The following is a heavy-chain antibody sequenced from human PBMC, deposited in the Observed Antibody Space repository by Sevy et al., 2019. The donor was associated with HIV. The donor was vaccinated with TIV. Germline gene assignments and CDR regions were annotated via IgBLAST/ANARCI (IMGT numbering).Heavy chain of an antibody. Sequence: GGSLRLSCAASGFTFSSYDMHWVRQAPGKGLEWVAAIWFDGNKKYYEDSVKGRFTIFRDNSKNTQYLQMNSLRAEDTAVYYGARESPSDWYLDSWGQGTLVTVSS. J-gene: IGHJ5*01. V-gene: IGHV3-33*01. CDR2: IWFDGNKK. CDR3: ARESPSDWYLDS. CDR1: GFTFSSYD. D-gene: IGHD6-19*01.